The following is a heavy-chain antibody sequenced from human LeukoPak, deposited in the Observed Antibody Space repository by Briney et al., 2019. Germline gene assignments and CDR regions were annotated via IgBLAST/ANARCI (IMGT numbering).Heavy chain of an antibody. V-gene: IGHV3-30*02. Sequence: PGGSLRLSCAASGFTFSSYAMHWVRQAPGKGLEWVAFIRYDGSIKYYADSVKGRFTISRDNSKNTLFLQMNSLRVEDTAVYYCASGSYYYDSSGYFYDAFDIWGQGTMVTVSS. CDR1: GFTFSSYA. CDR3: ASGSYYYDSSGYFYDAFDI. D-gene: IGHD3-22*01. CDR2: IRYDGSIK. J-gene: IGHJ3*02.